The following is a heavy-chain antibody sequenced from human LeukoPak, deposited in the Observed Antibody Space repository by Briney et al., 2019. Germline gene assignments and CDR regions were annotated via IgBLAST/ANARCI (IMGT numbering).Heavy chain of an antibody. CDR2: IIPIFGTT. J-gene: IGHJ4*02. CDR3: ARGGEQLVNKFDY. D-gene: IGHD3-16*01. V-gene: IGHV1-69*13. CDR1: GGTFSSYA. Sequence: SVKVSCKASGGTFSSYAISWVRQAPGQGLEWMGGIIPIFGTTNYAQKFQGRVTITADESTSTAYMELSSLRSEDTAVYYCARGGEQLVNKFDYWGQGTLVTVSS.